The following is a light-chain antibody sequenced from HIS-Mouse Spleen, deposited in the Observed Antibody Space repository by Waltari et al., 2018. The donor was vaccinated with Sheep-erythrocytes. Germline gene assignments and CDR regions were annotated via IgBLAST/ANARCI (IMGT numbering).Light chain of an antibody. Sequence: QSALTQPPSASGSPGQSVTISCTGTSSAVGGHHYVPWYQQHPGKAPKLMIYEVIKRPSGVPYRFSGSKSGNTASLTVSGLQAEDEADYYCSSYAGSNNWVFGGGTKLTVL. V-gene: IGLV2-8*01. CDR1: SSAVGGHHY. CDR3: SSYAGSNNWV. CDR2: EVI. J-gene: IGLJ3*02.